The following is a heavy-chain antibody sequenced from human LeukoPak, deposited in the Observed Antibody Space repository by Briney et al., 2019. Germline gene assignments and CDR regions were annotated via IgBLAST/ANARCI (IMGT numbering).Heavy chain of an antibody. Sequence: GGSLRLSCAAFGFTFSRYAMSWVRQAPGKGLEWVAVISYDGSNKYYADSVKGRFTISRDNSKNTLYLQMNSLRAEDTAVYYCAKDVAARTVGSFDPWGQGTLVTVSS. D-gene: IGHD6-6*01. V-gene: IGHV3-30-3*01. CDR3: AKDVAARTVGSFDP. CDR2: ISYDGSNK. CDR1: GFTFSRYA. J-gene: IGHJ5*02.